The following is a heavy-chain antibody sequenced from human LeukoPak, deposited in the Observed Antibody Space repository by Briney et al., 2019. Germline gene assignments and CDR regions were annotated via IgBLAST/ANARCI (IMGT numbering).Heavy chain of an antibody. CDR3: AKDSKVAAAGYFLDY. D-gene: IGHD6-13*01. V-gene: IGHV3-30*18. Sequence: GGSLRLSCAASGFTFNNYGMHWVRQAPGKGLEWVAVIATDGRDKKYADSVKGRFPISRDNSKNTLYLEMNSLRPEDTAVYHCAKDSKVAAAGYFLDYWGQGTLVTVSS. CDR2: IATDGRDK. CDR1: GFTFNNYG. J-gene: IGHJ4*02.